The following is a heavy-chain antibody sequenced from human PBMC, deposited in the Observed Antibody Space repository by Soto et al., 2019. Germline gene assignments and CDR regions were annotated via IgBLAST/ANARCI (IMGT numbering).Heavy chain of an antibody. CDR2: INSDGSST. Sequence: PGGSLRLSCAASGFTFSSYWMHWVRQAPGKGLVWVSRINSDGSSTSYADSVKGRFTISRDNAKNTLYLQMNSLRAEDTAVYYCARVEWLRFRRYYYYGMDVWGQGTTVTVS. CDR3: ARVEWLRFRRYYYYGMDV. CDR1: GFTFSSYW. J-gene: IGHJ6*02. D-gene: IGHD5-12*01. V-gene: IGHV3-74*01.